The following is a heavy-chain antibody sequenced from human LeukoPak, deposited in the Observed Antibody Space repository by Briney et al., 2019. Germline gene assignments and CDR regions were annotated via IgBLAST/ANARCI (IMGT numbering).Heavy chain of an antibody. Sequence: SXPXLVNPTQPLTLTCTFSGFSLSTSGMWGSWIRQPPGKALEWLALNDWDDDKYYKTSMKTRLTISKDKSKNQVGLTMTNMDPVDTATYYCARTRLGGYNSAFYYYYGMDVWGQGTTVT. J-gene: IGHJ6*02. CDR2: NDWDDDK. CDR1: GFSLSTSGMW. D-gene: IGHD5-24*01. V-gene: IGHV2-70*01. CDR3: ARTRLGGYNSAFYYYYGMDV.